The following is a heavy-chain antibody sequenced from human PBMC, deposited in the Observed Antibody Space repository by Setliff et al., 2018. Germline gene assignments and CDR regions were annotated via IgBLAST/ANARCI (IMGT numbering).Heavy chain of an antibody. Sequence: PGGSLRLSCAASGFTFSTHSMNWVRQAPGKGLEWVSSISRSSTYIYYADSMKGRFTISRDNAKNSLYLQMNSLRAEVTAVYYCASAGHSGSWFPFDAFHIWGQGTMVTVSS. CDR1: GFTFSTHS. CDR3: ASAGHSGSWFPFDAFHI. CDR2: ISRSSTYI. J-gene: IGHJ3*02. D-gene: IGHD6-13*01. V-gene: IGHV3-21*01.